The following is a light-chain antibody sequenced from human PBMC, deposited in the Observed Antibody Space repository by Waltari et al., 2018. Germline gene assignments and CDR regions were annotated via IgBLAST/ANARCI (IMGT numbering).Light chain of an antibody. CDR1: SSDVGGYNY. CDR3: SSYAGSNVL. Sequence: QSALTQPPSASGSPGQSVTISCTGPSSDVGGYNYVPWYQQHPGKATKLMIYEVSKRPSGVPDRFSGSKSGNTASLTVSGLQAEDEADYYCSSYAGSNVLFGGGTKLTVL. CDR2: EVS. V-gene: IGLV2-8*01. J-gene: IGLJ2*01.